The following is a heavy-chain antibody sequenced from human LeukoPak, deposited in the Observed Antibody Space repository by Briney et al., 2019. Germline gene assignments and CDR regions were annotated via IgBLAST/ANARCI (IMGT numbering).Heavy chain of an antibody. CDR2: ISSSSSYI. Sequence: GGSLRLSCAASGFTFSSYSMNWVRQAPGKGLEWVSSISSSSSYIYYADSVKGRFTISRDNAKNSLYLQMNSLRAEDTAVYYCARDRNSNLWFGERGDYWGQGTLVTVSS. CDR1: GFTFSSYS. CDR3: ARDRNSNLWFGERGDY. D-gene: IGHD3-10*01. J-gene: IGHJ4*02. V-gene: IGHV3-21*01.